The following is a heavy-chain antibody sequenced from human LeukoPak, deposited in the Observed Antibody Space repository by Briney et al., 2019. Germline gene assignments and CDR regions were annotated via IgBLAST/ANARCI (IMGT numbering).Heavy chain of an antibody. Sequence: ASVKVSCKVSGYTFTSYYMHWVRQAPGQGLEWMGIINPSGGSTSYAQKFQGRVTMTRDTSTSTVYMELSSLRSEDTAVYYCARAPVAATEYYYYYYMDVWGKGTTVTVSS. CDR1: GYTFTSYY. D-gene: IGHD2-15*01. CDR3: ARAPVAATEYYYYYYMDV. V-gene: IGHV1-46*01. J-gene: IGHJ6*03. CDR2: INPSGGST.